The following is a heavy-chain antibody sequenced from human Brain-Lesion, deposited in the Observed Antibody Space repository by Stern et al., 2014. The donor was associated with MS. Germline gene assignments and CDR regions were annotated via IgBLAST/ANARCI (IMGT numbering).Heavy chain of an antibody. Sequence: VQLVESGGGVIEPGRSLRLSCTASGFSFGDYAINWIRQAPGKGLEWVGCIRSKVYGGAAEYAASVKGRFTISRDDSKSIAYLQVNGLKTEDTAVYYCTRDRLDYGYSYFDYWGQGTLVTVSS. V-gene: IGHV3-49*03. D-gene: IGHD4-17*01. CDR3: TRDRLDYGYSYFDY. CDR2: IRSKVYGGAA. CDR1: GFSFGDYA. J-gene: IGHJ4*02.